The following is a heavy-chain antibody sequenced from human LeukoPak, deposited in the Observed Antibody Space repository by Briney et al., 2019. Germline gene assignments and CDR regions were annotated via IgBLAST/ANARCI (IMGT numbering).Heavy chain of an antibody. J-gene: IGHJ1*01. CDR1: GFTFSSYS. V-gene: IGHV3-23*01. CDR3: AKDPGKYVIEYLQH. D-gene: IGHD3-10*01. CDR2: ISGSGGST. Sequence: GGSLRLSCAAYGFTFSSYSRNWVRQAPGKGLEWISAISGSGGSTYYADSVKGRFTISRDNSKNTLYLQMNSLRAEDTAVYYCAKDPGKYVIEYLQHWGPGTLVTVSS.